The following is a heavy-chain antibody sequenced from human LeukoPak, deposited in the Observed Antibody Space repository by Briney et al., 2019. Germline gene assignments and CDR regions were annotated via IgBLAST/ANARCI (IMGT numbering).Heavy chain of an antibody. V-gene: IGHV4-38-2*02. CDR3: SSFYGSGFSFDY. CDR2: IHHSGST. CDR1: GYSISSGYY. D-gene: IGHD3-10*01. Sequence: SETLSLTCTVSGYSISSGYYWGWIRQPPGKGLEWIGSIHHSGSTYYNPSLKSRVTKSLDTSKNQFSLKLSSVTAADTAVYYCSSFYGSGFSFDYGAQEPLVPVPS. J-gene: IGHJ4*02.